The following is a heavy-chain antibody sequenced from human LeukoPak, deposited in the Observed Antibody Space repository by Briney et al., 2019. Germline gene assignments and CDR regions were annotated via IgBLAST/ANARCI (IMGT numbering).Heavy chain of an antibody. V-gene: IGHV3-15*04. CDR3: TTAPRVRLGYYYDSSAVEGYFDY. D-gene: IGHD3-22*01. J-gene: IGHJ4*02. Sequence: GGSLRLSCAASGFTFSNAWMSWVRQAPGEGLEWVGGIESKTDGGTQDYAAPVKGRVTISRDDSKNTLYLQMNSLKTEDTAVYYCTTAPRVRLGYYYDSSAVEGYFDYWGQGTVVTVSS. CDR2: IESKTDGGTQ. CDR1: GFTFSNAW.